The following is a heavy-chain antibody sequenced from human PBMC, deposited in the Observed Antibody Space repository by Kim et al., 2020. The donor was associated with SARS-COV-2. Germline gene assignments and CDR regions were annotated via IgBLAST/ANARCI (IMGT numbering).Heavy chain of an antibody. D-gene: IGHD3-22*01. CDR3: ARDEVGYDSSGWRVRSNWFDP. Sequence: GGSLRLSCAASGFTFSSYSMNWVRQAPGKGLEWVSSISSSSSYIYYADSVKGRFTISRDNAKNSLYLQMNSLRAEDTAVYYCARDEVGYDSSGWRVRSNWFDPWGQGTLVTVSS. V-gene: IGHV3-21*01. CDR1: GFTFSSYS. CDR2: ISSSSSYI. J-gene: IGHJ5*02.